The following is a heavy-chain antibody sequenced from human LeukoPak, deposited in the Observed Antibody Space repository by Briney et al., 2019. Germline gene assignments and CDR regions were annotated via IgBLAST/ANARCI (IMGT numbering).Heavy chain of an antibody. D-gene: IGHD5-18*01. Sequence: GGSLRLSCTVSGFTFGDYAMSWVRQAPGRGLEWVSVIYTVGNTYYAESVKGRFTISRDNSKNTLYLQMNSLRAEDTAVYYCARGYSYGYFDYWGQGTLVTVSS. CDR3: ARGYSYGYFDY. CDR1: GFTFGDYA. CDR2: IYTVGNT. V-gene: IGHV3-53*01. J-gene: IGHJ4*02.